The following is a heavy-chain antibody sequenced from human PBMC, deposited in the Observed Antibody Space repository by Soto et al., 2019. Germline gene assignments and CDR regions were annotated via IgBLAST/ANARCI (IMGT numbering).Heavy chain of an antibody. CDR1: GFTFSSYG. V-gene: IGHV3-30*18. D-gene: IGHD2-15*01. CDR3: AKDLERYCSGGSCYPPLYYYYYGMDV. J-gene: IGHJ6*02. CDR2: ISYDGSNK. Sequence: PGGSLRLSCAASGFTFSSYGMHWVRQAPGKGLEWVAVISYDGSNKYYADSVKGRFTISRDNSKNTLYLQMNSLRAEDTAVYFCAKDLERYCSGGSCYPPLYYYYYGMDVWGQGTTVTVSS.